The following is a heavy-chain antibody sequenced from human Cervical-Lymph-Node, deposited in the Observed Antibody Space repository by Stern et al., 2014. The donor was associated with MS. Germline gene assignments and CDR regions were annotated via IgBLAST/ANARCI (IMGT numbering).Heavy chain of an antibody. J-gene: IGHJ4*02. CDR2: IYWDDDT. V-gene: IGHV2-5*02. Sequence: QVTLKESGPTLVIPTQTLTLTCTFSGLSLTTNGVAVGWIRQPPGKGLEWLALIYWDDDTRYSPSLKSRLPITKDTSKNQVLLTMTNVEPVDTATYYCAHRDDWQLDFAYWGQGILVTVSS. CDR1: GLSLTTNGVA. CDR3: AHRDDWQLDFAY. D-gene: IGHD6-6*01.